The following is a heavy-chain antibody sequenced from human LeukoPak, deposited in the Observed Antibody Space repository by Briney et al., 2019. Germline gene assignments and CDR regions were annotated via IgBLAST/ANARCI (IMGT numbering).Heavy chain of an antibody. Sequence: ASVKVSCKASGYTFTNSYIHWVRQAPGQVLEWMGLINPDGGNTNYAQNFQGRVTMTRDMSTSTVYMELSSLRSEDTAVYYCARANSDIVVVPAADPYAFDIWGQGTMVTVSS. D-gene: IGHD2-2*01. CDR1: GYTFTNSY. V-gene: IGHV1-46*01. J-gene: IGHJ3*02. CDR2: INPDGGNT. CDR3: ARANSDIVVVPAADPYAFDI.